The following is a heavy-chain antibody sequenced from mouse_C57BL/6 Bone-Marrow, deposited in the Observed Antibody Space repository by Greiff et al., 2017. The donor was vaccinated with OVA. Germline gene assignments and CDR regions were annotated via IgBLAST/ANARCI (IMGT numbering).Heavy chain of an antibody. V-gene: IGHV1-69*01. CDR3: AREGGPYYAMDY. CDR1: GYTFTSYW. Sequence: QVQLQQPGAELVMPGASVKLSCKASGYTFTSYWMHWVKQRPGQGLEWIGEIDPSDSYTNYNQKFKGKSTLTVDKSSSTAYVQLSSLTSEDSAVYYCAREGGPYYAMDYWGQGTSVTVSS. J-gene: IGHJ4*01. CDR2: IDPSDSYT.